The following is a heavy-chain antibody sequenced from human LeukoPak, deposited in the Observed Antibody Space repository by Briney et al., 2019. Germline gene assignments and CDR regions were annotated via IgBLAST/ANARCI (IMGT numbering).Heavy chain of an antibody. CDR2: IIPILGIA. CDR3: ARDRDIVVVPAAIRGGYYYGMDV. Sequence: SVKVSCKASGGTFSSYAISWVRQAPRQGLEWMGRIIPILGIANYAQKFQGRVTITADKSTSTAYMELSSLRSEDTAVYYCARDRDIVVVPAAIRGGYYYGMDVWGQGTTVTVSS. V-gene: IGHV1-69*04. J-gene: IGHJ6*02. CDR1: GGTFSSYA. D-gene: IGHD2-2*01.